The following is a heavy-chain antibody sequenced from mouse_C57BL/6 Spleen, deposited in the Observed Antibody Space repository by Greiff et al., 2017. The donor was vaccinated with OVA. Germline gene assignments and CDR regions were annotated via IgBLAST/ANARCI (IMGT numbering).Heavy chain of an antibody. Sequence: EVKLMESGGGLVQPKGSLKLSCAASGFSFNTYAMNWVRQAPGKGLEWVARIRSKSNNYAKYYADSVKDRFTISRDDSESMLYLQMNNLKTEDTAMYYCVRQGSNYYFDYWGQGTTLTVSS. J-gene: IGHJ2*01. D-gene: IGHD2-5*01. CDR2: IRSKSNNYAK. V-gene: IGHV10-1*01. CDR3: VRQGSNYYFDY. CDR1: GFSFNTYA.